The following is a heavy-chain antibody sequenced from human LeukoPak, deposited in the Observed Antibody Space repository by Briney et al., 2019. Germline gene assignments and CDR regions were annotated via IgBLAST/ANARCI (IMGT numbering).Heavy chain of an antibody. CDR2: IYYSGST. Sequence: SETLSLTCTVSGGSISSYYWSWIRQPPGKGLEWIGYIYYSGSTNYNPSLKSRGTISVDTSKNQFSLKLSSVTAADTAVYYCARATYYDILTGYYKPDAFDIWGQGTMVTVSS. CDR1: GGSISSYY. D-gene: IGHD3-9*01. V-gene: IGHV4-59*01. CDR3: ARATYYDILTGYYKPDAFDI. J-gene: IGHJ3*02.